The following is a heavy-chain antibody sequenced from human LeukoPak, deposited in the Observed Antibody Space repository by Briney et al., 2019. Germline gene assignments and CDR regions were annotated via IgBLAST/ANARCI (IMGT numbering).Heavy chain of an antibody. CDR3: ARDATVTLDAFDI. J-gene: IGHJ3*02. CDR2: IDTSGST. V-gene: IGHV4-4*07. CDR1: ARSISSYY. Sequence: PSDTLSLTCTVSARSISSYYWSSIRQPAGKGLEWIGRIDTSGSTNYTPSLKSRVTMSVDTSKNQFSLKLSSVTAADTAVYYCARDATVTLDAFDIWGQGTMVTVSS. D-gene: IGHD5-18*01.